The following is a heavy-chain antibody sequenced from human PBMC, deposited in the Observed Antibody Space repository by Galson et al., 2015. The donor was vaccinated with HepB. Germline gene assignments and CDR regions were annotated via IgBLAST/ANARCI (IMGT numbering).Heavy chain of an antibody. CDR1: GFTFSSYA. CDR2: ISYDGSNK. Sequence: SLRLSCVASGFTFSSYAMHWVRQAPGKGLEWVAVISYDGSNKYYADSVKGRFTISRDNSKNTLYLQMNSLRAEDTAVYYCARWLADDYVWGSYRYDYWGQGTLVTVSS. CDR3: ARWLADDYVWGSYRYDY. V-gene: IGHV3-30-3*01. J-gene: IGHJ4*02. D-gene: IGHD3-16*02.